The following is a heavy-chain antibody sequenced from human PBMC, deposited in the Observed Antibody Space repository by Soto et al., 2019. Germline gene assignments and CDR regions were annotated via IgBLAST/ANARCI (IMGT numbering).Heavy chain of an antibody. V-gene: IGHV3-15*01. CDR1: GFTFSNAW. Sequence: GGSLRLSCAASGFTFSNAWMSWVRQAPGKGLEWVGRIKSKTDGGTTDYAAPVKGRFTISRDDSKNTLYLQMNSLKTEDTAVYYCTTDLTFFVPDLDPAFDIWGQGTVVAVSS. J-gene: IGHJ3*02. D-gene: IGHD3-3*02. CDR3: TTDLTFFVPDLDPAFDI. CDR2: IKSKTDGGTT.